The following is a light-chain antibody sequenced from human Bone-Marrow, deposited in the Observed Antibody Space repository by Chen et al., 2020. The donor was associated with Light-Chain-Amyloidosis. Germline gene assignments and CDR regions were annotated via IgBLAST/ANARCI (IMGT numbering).Light chain of an antibody. J-gene: IGLJ3*02. CDR1: SGSIATNY. V-gene: IGLV6-57*01. CDR3: GSYRGRGQGG. CDR2: CAS. Sequence: NFMLTQPHSVSESPGKTVIISCTRSSGSIATNYVQWYQQRPGSSPGPAVDCASQTPSGVPCRSSGSSCPSARPACRTILGLEAQEGADYFCGSYRGRGQGGFGGGTRLTAL.